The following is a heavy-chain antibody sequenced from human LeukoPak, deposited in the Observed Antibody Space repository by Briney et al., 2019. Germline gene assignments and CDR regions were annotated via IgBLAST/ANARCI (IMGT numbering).Heavy chain of an antibody. CDR3: ARGNRLVAATPRSWFDP. CDR1: GGSFSGYY. Sequence: PSETLSLTCAVYGGSFSGYYWSWIRQPPGKGLGWIGEINHSGSTNYNPSLKSRVTISVDMSKNQFSLKPSSVTAAATAVYYCARGNRLVAATPRSWFDPWGQGTLVTVSS. CDR2: INHSGST. J-gene: IGHJ5*02. D-gene: IGHD2-15*01. V-gene: IGHV4-34*01.